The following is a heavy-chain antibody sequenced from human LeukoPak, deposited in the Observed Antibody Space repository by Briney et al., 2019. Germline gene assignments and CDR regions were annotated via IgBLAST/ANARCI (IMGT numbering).Heavy chain of an antibody. D-gene: IGHD3-10*01. CDR2: INHSGST. CDR3: ARHPRHYYGSVTTGWFDH. Sequence: SETLSLTCAVYGGSFSGYYWSWIRQPPGKGLEWIGEINHSGSTNYNPSLKSRVTISVDTSKNQFSLKLSSVPAADTAVYYCARHPRHYYGSVTTGWFDHWGQGTLVTVSS. J-gene: IGHJ5*02. CDR1: GGSFSGYY. V-gene: IGHV4-34*01.